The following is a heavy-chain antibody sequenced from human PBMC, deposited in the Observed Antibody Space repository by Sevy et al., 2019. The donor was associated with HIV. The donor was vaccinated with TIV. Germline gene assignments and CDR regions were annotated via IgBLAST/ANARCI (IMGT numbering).Heavy chain of an antibody. V-gene: IGHV3-15*01. J-gene: IGHJ3*02. D-gene: IGHD1-26*01. CDR2: IKSKTDGGTP. CDR3: TTEGGSYSRDAFDI. CDR1: GFTFSNAW. Sequence: GGSLRLSCAASGFTFSNAWMSWVRQAPGKGLEWVGRIKSKTDGGTPDYAAPVKGRFTISRDDSKNTLYLQMNSLKTEDTAVYYCTTEGGSYSRDAFDIWGQGTMVTVSS.